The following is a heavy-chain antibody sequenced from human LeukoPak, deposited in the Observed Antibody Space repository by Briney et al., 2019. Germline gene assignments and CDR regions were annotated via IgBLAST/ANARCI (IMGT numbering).Heavy chain of an antibody. CDR2: ISYDGSNK. CDR1: GFTFGSYG. Sequence: GGSLRLSCAASGFTFGSYGMNWVRQAPGKGLEWVAVISYDGSNKYYADSVKGRFTISRDNSKNTLYLQMNSLRAEDTAIYYCAKDLVTGSLDYWGQGTLVTVSS. V-gene: IGHV3-30*12. CDR3: AKDLVTGSLDY. J-gene: IGHJ4*02. D-gene: IGHD3-10*01.